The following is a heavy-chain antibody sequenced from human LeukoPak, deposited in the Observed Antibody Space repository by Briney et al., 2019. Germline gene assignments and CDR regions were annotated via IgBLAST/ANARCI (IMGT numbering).Heavy chain of an antibody. D-gene: IGHD3-10*01. Sequence: GGSLRLSCAASGFTFDDYGMSWVRQAPGKGLEWVSGINWNGGSTGYADSVKGRFTTSRDNAKNSLYLQMNSLRAEDTALYYCARDGNYGSGSYTPRLYYYYYMDVWGKGTTVTVSS. CDR2: INWNGGST. J-gene: IGHJ6*03. V-gene: IGHV3-20*04. CDR3: ARDGNYGSGSYTPRLYYYYYMDV. CDR1: GFTFDDYG.